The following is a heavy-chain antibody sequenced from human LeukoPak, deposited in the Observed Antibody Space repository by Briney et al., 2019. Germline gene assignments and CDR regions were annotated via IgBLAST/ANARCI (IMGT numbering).Heavy chain of an antibody. CDR3: ASSNCSSTSCYKLGAFDI. J-gene: IGHJ3*02. Sequence: ASVKVSCKASGYTFTGYYMHWVRQAPGQGLEWMGWINPNSGGTNYAQKFQGRVTMTRDTSISTAYMELRSLRSDDTAVYYCASSNCSSTSCYKLGAFDIWGQGTMVTVSS. V-gene: IGHV1-2*02. CDR1: GYTFTGYY. D-gene: IGHD2-2*01. CDR2: INPNSGGT.